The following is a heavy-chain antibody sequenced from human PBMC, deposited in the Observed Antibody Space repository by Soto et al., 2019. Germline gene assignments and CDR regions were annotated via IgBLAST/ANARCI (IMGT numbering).Heavy chain of an antibody. J-gene: IGHJ4*02. CDR3: ARTKCSGGSCYSWSLDY. CDR2: RYYSEST. D-gene: IGHD2-15*01. CDR1: GGSITTGGYY. V-gene: IGHV4-31*03. Sequence: SETLSLTCTVSGGSITTGGYYWSWIRQLPGKGLEWIGHRYYSESTYYNPSLKSRVSISLDTSKNQFSLKLSFVTAADTAMYYCARTKCSGGSCYSWSLDYWGQGTPVTVPS.